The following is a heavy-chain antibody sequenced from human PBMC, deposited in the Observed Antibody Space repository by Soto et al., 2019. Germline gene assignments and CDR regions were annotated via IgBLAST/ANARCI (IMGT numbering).Heavy chain of an antibody. Sequence: GVSLRLSCAPSGFTFSSYAMSWVRQAPGKGLEWVSAMSGSGGRTYYADSVKGRFTISRDNSKNTLYLQMNSLRAEDTVVYSCAKAAPQITMIVVSGDYWGKRTLVTASS. D-gene: IGHD3-22*01. CDR3: AKAAPQITMIVVSGDY. CDR2: MSGSGGRT. CDR1: GFTFSSYA. V-gene: IGHV3-23*01. J-gene: IGHJ4*02.